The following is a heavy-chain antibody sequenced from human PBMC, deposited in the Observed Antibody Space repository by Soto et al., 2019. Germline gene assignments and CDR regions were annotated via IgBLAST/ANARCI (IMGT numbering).Heavy chain of an antibody. J-gene: IGHJ4*02. CDR3: SRSSGYSSSGFDY. CDR2: IYYSGST. CDR1: GGSISSYY. V-gene: IGHV4-59*01. Sequence: PSETLSLTCTVSGGSISSYYWSWIRQPPGKGLEWIGYIYYSGSTNYNPSLKSRVTISVDTSKNQFSLKLSSVTAADTAVYYCSRSSGYSSSGFDYWGQGILVTV. D-gene: IGHD6-13*01.